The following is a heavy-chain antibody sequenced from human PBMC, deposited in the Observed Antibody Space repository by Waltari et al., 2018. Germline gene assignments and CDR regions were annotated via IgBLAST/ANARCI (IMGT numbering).Heavy chain of an antibody. CDR2: INHSGST. CDR3: ARAGIVVVPAAQGSVFDI. V-gene: IGHV4-34*01. CDR1: GGSFSGYY. D-gene: IGHD2-2*01. J-gene: IGHJ3*02. Sequence: QVQLQQWGAGLLKPSETLSLTCAVYGGSFSGYYWSWIRQPPGKGLEWIGEINHSGSTNYNPSLKSRVTISVDTSKNQFSLKLSSVTAADTAVYYCARAGIVVVPAAQGSVFDIWGQGTMVTVSS.